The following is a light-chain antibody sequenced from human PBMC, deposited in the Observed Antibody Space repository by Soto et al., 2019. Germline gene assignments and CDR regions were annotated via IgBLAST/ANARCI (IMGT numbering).Light chain of an antibody. V-gene: IGKV1-5*03. CDR2: KSS. CDR1: QSVSGW. Sequence: DIQMTQSPSTLSAFVGDRVTITCRASQSVSGWLAWYQQKPGKAPKLLISKSSNLESGVPSRFSGSQSGTKFPLTISSLQPDDLGNYYCQQYHSLSSFGQGTKVEIK. CDR3: QQYHSLSS. J-gene: IGKJ2*01.